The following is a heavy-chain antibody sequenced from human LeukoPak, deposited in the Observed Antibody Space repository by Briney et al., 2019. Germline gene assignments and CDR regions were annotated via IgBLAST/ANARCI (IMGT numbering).Heavy chain of an antibody. J-gene: IGHJ4*02. V-gene: IGHV3-30*03. CDR3: ATQRRDSGWSIDY. CDR1: GFTFVGYG. CDR2: ISYDGSIT. D-gene: IGHD6-19*01. Sequence: GTSLRLSCAASGFTFVGYGMHWVRQAPGKGLQWVAFISYDGSITFSEDSVKGRFTLSRDNSKNTLYLQMNSLRPEDTAVYYCATQRRDSGWSIDYWGQGTLVTVSS.